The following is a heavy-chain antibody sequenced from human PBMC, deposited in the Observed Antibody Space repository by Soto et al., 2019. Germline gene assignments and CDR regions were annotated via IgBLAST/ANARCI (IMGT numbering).Heavy chain of an antibody. V-gene: IGHV3-33*01. J-gene: IGHJ2*01. CDR3: TRERWDYGDPKWYFDL. CDR1: GFTFSSYG. D-gene: IGHD4-17*01. CDR2: IWYDGNNK. Sequence: PGGSLRLSCAASGFTFSSYGMHWVRQAPGKGLEWVAVIWYDGNNKYYADSVKGRFTISRDNSKNTLYLQMNSLRAEDTAVYYCTRERWDYGDPKWYFDLWGCGTLVTVSS.